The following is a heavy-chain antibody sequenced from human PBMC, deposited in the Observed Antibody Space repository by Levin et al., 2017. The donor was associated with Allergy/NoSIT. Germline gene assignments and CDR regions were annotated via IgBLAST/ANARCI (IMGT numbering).Heavy chain of an antibody. Sequence: PGGSLRLSCTVSGGSIRSDSYYWGWIRQPPGKGLEWIGAIFYSASTYYNPSLKGRVTISVDTSKNQFSLRLSFVTAADTAVYYCARLRHPLPGFGSGYYDLDYWGRGTLVTVSS. D-gene: IGHD5-12*01. CDR3: ARLRHPLPGFGSGYYDLDY. V-gene: IGHV4-39*01. CDR1: GGSIRSDSYY. CDR2: IFYSAST. J-gene: IGHJ4*02.